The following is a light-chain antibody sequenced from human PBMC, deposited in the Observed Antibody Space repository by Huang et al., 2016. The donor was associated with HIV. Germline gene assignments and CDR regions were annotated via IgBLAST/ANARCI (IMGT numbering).Light chain of an antibody. CDR2: KVS. CDR3: MQGTHWPLT. J-gene: IGKJ4*01. Sequence: DVVMTQSPLSLPVTLGQPASISCRSSQSLLHSDGNTYLIWLQQRPGHSPRRLLYKVSNRDSGVPDRFSGSWSCSDFTLRISRVEPEDVGVYYCMQGTHWPLTFGGGTKVEIK. V-gene: IGKV2-30*02. CDR1: QSLLHSDGNTY.